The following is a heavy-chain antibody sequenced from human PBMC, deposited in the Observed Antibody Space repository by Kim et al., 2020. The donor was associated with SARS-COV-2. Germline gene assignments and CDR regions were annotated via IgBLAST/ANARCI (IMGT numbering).Heavy chain of an antibody. V-gene: IGHV5-10-1*01. Sequence: GESLKISCKGSGYNFTSFSISWVRQMPGKGLEWMGNIHPSDSFINYNPSFQAHVTISTDNSVSTAYLQWSSLKASDTALYYCARAPGGRWGQGTLVTVSS. CDR1: GYNFTSFS. D-gene: IGHD2-8*02. J-gene: IGHJ4*02. CDR2: IHPSDSFI. CDR3: ARAPGGR.